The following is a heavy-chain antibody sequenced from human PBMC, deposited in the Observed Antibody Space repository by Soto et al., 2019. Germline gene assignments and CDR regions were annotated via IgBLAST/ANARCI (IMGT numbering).Heavy chain of an antibody. Sequence: QVQLVQSGAAVKKPGASVKVSCKASGYTFTSYAMHWVRQSPGQRLEWMGWINAGNGNTKYSQKFQGRVTITRDTAESPGYMELSSLRSEGTAVYYCARGWCTVTTCLPFDYWGQGTLVHVSS. CDR2: INAGNGNT. J-gene: IGHJ4*02. CDR1: GYTFTSYA. CDR3: ARGWCTVTTCLPFDY. V-gene: IGHV1-3*01. D-gene: IGHD4-17*01.